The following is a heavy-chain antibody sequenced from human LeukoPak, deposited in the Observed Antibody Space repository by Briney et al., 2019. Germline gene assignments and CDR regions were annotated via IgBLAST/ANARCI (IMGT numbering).Heavy chain of an antibody. J-gene: IGHJ4*02. D-gene: IGHD6-19*01. CDR3: ASEGAVAGFDY. V-gene: IGHV4-34*01. Sequence: PSETLSLTCAVYGGSFSGYYWSWIRQPPGKGLEWIGEINHSGSTNYNPSLKSRVTISVDTSKSQFSLKLSSVTAADTAVYYCASEGAVAGFDYWGQGTLVTVSS. CDR2: INHSGST. CDR1: GGSFSGYY.